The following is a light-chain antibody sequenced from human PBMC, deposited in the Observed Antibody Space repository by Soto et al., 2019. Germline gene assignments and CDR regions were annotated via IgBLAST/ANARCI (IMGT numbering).Light chain of an antibody. V-gene: IGKV3-20*01. CDR2: GAS. CDR3: QQHSSSPVT. Sequence: IMFTQSPSAVSLSPGERATLSFRARQRVSSYLSWYQQKPGQAPRLVIYGASSRATGTADRFSGSGSGTDVTLPISRREPQDFSVNYCQQHSSSPVTFGQGTRLEIK. CDR1: QRVSSY. J-gene: IGKJ5*01.